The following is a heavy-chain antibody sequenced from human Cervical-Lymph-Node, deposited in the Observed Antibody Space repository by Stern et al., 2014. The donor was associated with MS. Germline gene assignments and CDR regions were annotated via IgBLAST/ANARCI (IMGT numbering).Heavy chain of an antibody. CDR3: ARDYGDYAFDY. CDR2: SYPGDTDT. CDR1: GYSFTANW. J-gene: IGHJ4*02. D-gene: IGHD4-17*01. V-gene: IGHV5-51*01. Sequence: VQLVQSGAEVIKPGGSLKISCKGSGYSFTANWIAWVRQMPGKGLEWMRTSYPGDTDTRDSPSYQGQVTISADKSISTAYLQWSSLKASDTAMYYCARDYGDYAFDYWGQGTLVTVSS.